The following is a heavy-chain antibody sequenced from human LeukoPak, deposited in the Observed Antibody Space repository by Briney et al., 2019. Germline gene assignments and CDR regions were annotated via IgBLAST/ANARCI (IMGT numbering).Heavy chain of an antibody. D-gene: IGHD6-19*01. Sequence: GESLKISCKGSGYSFTSYWIGWVRQMPGKGLEWMGIIYPGDSDTRYSPSFQGQVTISADKSISTAYLQWSSLKASDTAMYYCARQSSGWSPYYYYYMDVWGKGTTVTISS. CDR1: GYSFTSYW. CDR3: ARQSSGWSPYYYYYMDV. CDR2: IYPGDSDT. V-gene: IGHV5-51*01. J-gene: IGHJ6*03.